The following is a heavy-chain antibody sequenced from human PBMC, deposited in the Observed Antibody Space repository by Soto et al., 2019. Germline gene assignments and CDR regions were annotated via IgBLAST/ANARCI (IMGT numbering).Heavy chain of an antibody. Sequence: GGSLRLSCAASGFTFSSYAMHWVRQAPGKGLEWVAVISYDGSNKYYADSVKGRFTISRDNSRNTLYLQMNSLRAEDTAVYYCAREGALVGATDFDYWGQGTLVTVSS. V-gene: IGHV3-30-3*01. D-gene: IGHD1-26*01. CDR3: AREGALVGATDFDY. CDR1: GFTFSSYA. CDR2: ISYDGSNK. J-gene: IGHJ4*02.